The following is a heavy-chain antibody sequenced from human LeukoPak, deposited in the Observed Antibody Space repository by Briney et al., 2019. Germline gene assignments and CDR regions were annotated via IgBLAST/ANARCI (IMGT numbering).Heavy chain of an antibody. CDR2: VTDSGDST. Sequence: GGSLRLSCAGSGFTFRSYAMSWVRQAPGKGLEWVSTVTDSGDSTYYADSVKGRFTISRDNSKNTLYLQINSLRAEDTAMYYCAKAAIVGATFRIDYWGQGTLITVSS. CDR1: GFTFRSYA. J-gene: IGHJ4*02. V-gene: IGHV3-23*01. CDR3: AKAAIVGATFRIDY. D-gene: IGHD1-26*01.